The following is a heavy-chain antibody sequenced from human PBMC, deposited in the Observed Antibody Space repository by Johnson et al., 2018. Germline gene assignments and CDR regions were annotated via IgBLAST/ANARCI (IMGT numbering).Heavy chain of an antibody. CDR2: ITPSGGST. V-gene: IGHV1-46*01. J-gene: IGHJ3*02. Sequence: QVQLQESGAEVQKPGASVKVSCKASGYPFTSYYMHWVRQAPGQWLEWMGIITPSGGSTSYAQKFQGRVIMTRATATSTVYMELSSLRSEDTAVYYGARDPVYYDSSPPDILGQGTVVTVSS. D-gene: IGHD3-22*01. CDR3: ARDPVYYDSSPPDI. CDR1: GYPFTSYY.